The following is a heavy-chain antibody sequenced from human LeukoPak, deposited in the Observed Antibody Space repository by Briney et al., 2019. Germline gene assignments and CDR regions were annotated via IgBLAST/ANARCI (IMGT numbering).Heavy chain of an antibody. CDR2: IYSSGRT. CDR3: ARDYSYPDY. V-gene: IGHV4-4*07. D-gene: IGHD5-18*01. CDR1: GASISAYH. J-gene: IGHJ4*02. Sequence: SETLSLTCSVSGASISAYHWSWIRQPAGKRLEWIGRIYSSGRTNYIPSLKSRLTMSVDTSKNQFSLKLNSVTAADTAVYYCARDYSYPDYWGQGTLVTVSS.